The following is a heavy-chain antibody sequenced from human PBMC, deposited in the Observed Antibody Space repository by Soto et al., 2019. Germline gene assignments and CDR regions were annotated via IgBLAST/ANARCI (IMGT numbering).Heavy chain of an antibody. J-gene: IGHJ6*02. Sequence: QVQLQESGPGLVKPSGTLSLTCAVSGDSISNSYWWSWVRQPPGRGLEWIGEVFHSGFTNYNPSLKRRVTRLVDKSNNQLSVKLYAVTVASTAEYYCARGGEIAVGAINYYYAMDVWGQGTTVTVSS. CDR2: VFHSGFT. CDR1: GDSISNSYW. V-gene: IGHV4-4*02. D-gene: IGHD2-15*01. CDR3: ARGGEIAVGAINYYYAMDV.